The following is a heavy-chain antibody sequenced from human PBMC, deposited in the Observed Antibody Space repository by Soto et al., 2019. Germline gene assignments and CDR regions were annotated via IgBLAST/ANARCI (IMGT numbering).Heavy chain of an antibody. V-gene: IGHV1-46*01. D-gene: IGHD2-21*02. CDR2: INPSGGST. Sequence: GTSVKVSCTESGYTFTSYYSHWVRQAPGQGLEWMGIINPSGGSTSYAQKFQGRVTMTRDTSTSTVYMELSSLRSEDTAVYYCAIAYCGGDCYPSDYWGQGTLVTVYS. J-gene: IGHJ4*02. CDR3: AIAYCGGDCYPSDY. CDR1: GYTFTSYY.